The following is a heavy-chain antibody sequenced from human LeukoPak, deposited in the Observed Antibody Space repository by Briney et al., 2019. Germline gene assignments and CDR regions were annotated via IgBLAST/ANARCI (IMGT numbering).Heavy chain of an antibody. J-gene: IGHJ6*03. D-gene: IGHD2-15*01. CDR3: ATNGLLEDYYYYYMDV. Sequence: GGYLRLSCAASGLTVSRRYMTWVRQAPGKGLEWVSVLYTVGSTYYADSVKGRFTISRDNSKNTLYLQMNNLRAEDTGVYYCATNGLLEDYYYYYMDVWGKGSAVAVS. CDR2: LYTVGST. V-gene: IGHV3-53*01. CDR1: GLTVSRRY.